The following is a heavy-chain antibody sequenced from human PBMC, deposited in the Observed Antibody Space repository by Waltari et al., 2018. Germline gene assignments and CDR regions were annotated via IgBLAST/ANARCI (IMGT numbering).Heavy chain of an antibody. CDR2: IWYDDTNR. CDR3: ARDPGIGREFDL. CDR1: VFTINMFN. D-gene: IGHD1-26*01. J-gene: IGHJ4*02. V-gene: IGHV3-33*01. Sequence: QVQLMESGGAMVQPGTPLSLPFVPFVFTINMFNVHGARQAPGKGLEWVAVIWYDDTNRYYGDSVQGRFTVTRDNEKNTVYLQMNNVGDEDTAVYYCARDPGIGREFDLWGQGTLVTVSS.